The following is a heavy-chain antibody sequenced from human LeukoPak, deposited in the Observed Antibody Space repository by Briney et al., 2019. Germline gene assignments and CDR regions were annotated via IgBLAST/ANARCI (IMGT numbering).Heavy chain of an antibody. CDR1: GFTFSSYG. CDR3: ARDGPPINY. V-gene: IGHV3-30*03. CDR2: ISYDGSNK. J-gene: IGHJ4*02. Sequence: GGSLRLSCAASGFTFSSYGMHWVRQAPGKGLEWVAVISYDGSNKYYADSVKGRFTISRDNAKNSLYLQMNSLRAEDTAVYYCARDGPPINYWGQGTLVTVSS. D-gene: IGHD2-21*01.